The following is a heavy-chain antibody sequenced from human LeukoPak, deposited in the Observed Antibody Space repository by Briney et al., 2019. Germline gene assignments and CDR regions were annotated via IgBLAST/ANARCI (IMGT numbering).Heavy chain of an antibody. CDR1: GGSISSSSYY. Sequence: PSETLSLTCTVSGGSISSSSYYWGWSRQAPGRGREWIERIYYSGSTYYNPSLKRRVTISVDTSKNQFSLKLSSVTAADTAVYYCARDRIDIVVVPAADNWFDPWGQGTLVTVSS. V-gene: IGHV4-39*07. J-gene: IGHJ5*02. CDR2: IYYSGST. D-gene: IGHD2-2*01. CDR3: ARDRIDIVVVPAADNWFDP.